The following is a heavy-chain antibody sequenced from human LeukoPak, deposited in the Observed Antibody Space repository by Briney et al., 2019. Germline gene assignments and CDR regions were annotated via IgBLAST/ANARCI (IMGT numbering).Heavy chain of an antibody. V-gene: IGHV1-2*04. D-gene: IGHD5-12*01. CDR1: GYTFTGYY. CDR2: INPNSGGT. Sequence: ASVKVSRKASGYTFTGYYMHWVRQAPGQGHEWMGWINPNSGGTNYAQKFQGWVTMTRDTSISTAYMELSRLRSDDTAVYYCARGGYSGYDSWFDPWGQGTLVSVSS. CDR3: ARGGYSGYDSWFDP. J-gene: IGHJ5*02.